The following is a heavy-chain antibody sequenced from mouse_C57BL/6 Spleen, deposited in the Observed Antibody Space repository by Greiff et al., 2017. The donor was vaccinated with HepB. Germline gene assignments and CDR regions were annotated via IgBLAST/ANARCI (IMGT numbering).Heavy chain of an antibody. V-gene: IGHV5-6*01. CDR1: GFTFSSYG. J-gene: IGHJ4*01. CDR2: ISSGGSYT. Sequence: EVQGVESGGDLVKPGGSLKLSCAASGFTFSSYGMSWVRQTPDKRLEWVATISSGGSYTYYPDSVKGRFTISRDNAKNTLYLQMSSLKSEDTAMYDSARVQGAMDYWGQGTSGTVSS. CDR3: ARVQGAMDY. D-gene: IGHD2-14*01.